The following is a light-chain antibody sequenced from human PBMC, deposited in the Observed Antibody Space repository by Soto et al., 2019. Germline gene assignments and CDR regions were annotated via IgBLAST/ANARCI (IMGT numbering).Light chain of an antibody. V-gene: IGLV2-23*02. CDR1: SSDVGSYNL. J-gene: IGLJ1*01. CDR3: CAYAGSSTLYV. CDR2: EVS. Sequence: QLVLTQPASVSESPGQSITISCTGTSSDVGSYNLVSWYQQHPGKAPKLMIYEVSKRPSGVSNRFSGSKSGNTASLTISGRQAEDEADYYCCAYAGSSTLYVFGTGTKLTVL.